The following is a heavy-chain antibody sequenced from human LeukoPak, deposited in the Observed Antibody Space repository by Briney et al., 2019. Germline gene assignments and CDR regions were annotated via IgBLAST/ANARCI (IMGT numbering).Heavy chain of an antibody. J-gene: IGHJ6*03. Sequence: SVKVSCKASGGDLSRYGISWVRLAPGQGLEWMGGIIPIFGTKNYAQRFQGRVTITTDESTSAVYMELSSLRSEDTAVYYCARDRIPAAHSYSYFYMDVWGKGTTVTVSS. CDR3: ARDRIPAAHSYSYFYMDV. CDR1: GGDLSRYG. CDR2: IIPIFGTK. D-gene: IGHD6-13*01. V-gene: IGHV1-69*05.